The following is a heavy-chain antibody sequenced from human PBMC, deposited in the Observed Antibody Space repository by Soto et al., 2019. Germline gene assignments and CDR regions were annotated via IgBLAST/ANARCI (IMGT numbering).Heavy chain of an antibody. CDR3: ARVGITIFGDYYYGMDV. J-gene: IGHJ6*02. V-gene: IGHV1-8*01. Sequence: GASVKVSCKASGYTFTIYDSNWARQTTGQGPEWMGWMNPNSGNTGYAQRFQGRVTMTRNTSISTAYMELSSLRYEDTAVYYCARVGITIFGDYYYGMDVWGQGTTVTVSS. CDR1: GYTFTIYD. CDR2: MNPNSGNT. D-gene: IGHD3-3*01.